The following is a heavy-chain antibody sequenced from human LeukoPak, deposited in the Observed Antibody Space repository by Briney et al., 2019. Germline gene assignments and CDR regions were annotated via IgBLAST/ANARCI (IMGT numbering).Heavy chain of an antibody. CDR3: ARHIDGSHWYYYYYKDV. J-gene: IGHJ6*03. D-gene: IGHD1-1*01. V-gene: IGHV4-39*01. CDR2: IYYSGST. CDR1: GGSISSGSYY. Sequence: SETLSLTCTVSGGSISSGSYYWGWIRQPPGKGLEWIGSIYYSGSTYYNPSLKSRVTISVDTSKNQFSLKLSSVTAADTAVYYCARHIDGSHWYYYYYKDVWGKGTTVTVSS.